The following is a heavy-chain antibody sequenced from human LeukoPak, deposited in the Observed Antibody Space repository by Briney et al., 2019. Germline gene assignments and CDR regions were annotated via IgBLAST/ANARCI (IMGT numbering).Heavy chain of an antibody. CDR2: ISYDGSNK. V-gene: IGHV3-30*04. D-gene: IGHD6-13*01. CDR3: AKDGGTGRIAAPGADY. CDR1: GFTFSSYA. J-gene: IGHJ4*02. Sequence: PGGSLRLSCAASGFTFSSYAMDWVRQAPGKGLEWVALISYDGSNKYYTDSVKGRFTISRDDSKNTYLQMNRLRAEDTAGYYCAKDGGTGRIAAPGADYWGQGTLVSVSS.